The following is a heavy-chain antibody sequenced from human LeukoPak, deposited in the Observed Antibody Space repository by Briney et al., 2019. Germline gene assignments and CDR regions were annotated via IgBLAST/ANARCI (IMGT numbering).Heavy chain of an antibody. CDR1: KFTFSNYA. D-gene: IGHD6-13*01. CDR2: ISSSGGSI. CDR3: AKDYSGSWYYFDY. V-gene: IGHV3-23*01. J-gene: IGHJ4*02. Sequence: PGGSLRLSCTASKFTFSNYAMAWVRQAPGKGLEWVSPISSSGGSIYYSDSVKGRFTISRDNSKNTLYLQMSSLRAEDTAVYYCAKDYSGSWYYFDYWGQGTLVTVSS.